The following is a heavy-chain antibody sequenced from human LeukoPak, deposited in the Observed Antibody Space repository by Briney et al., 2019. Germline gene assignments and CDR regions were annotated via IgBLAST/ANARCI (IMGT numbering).Heavy chain of an antibody. J-gene: IGHJ5*02. CDR3: AMTSHYYDSSGYLATGA. CDR2: IIPILGIA. CDR1: GGTFSSYA. Sequence: SVKVSCKASGGTFSSYAVSWVRQAPGQGLEWMGRIIPILGIANYAQKFQGRVTITADKSTSTAYMELSSLRSEDTAVYYCAMTSHYYDSSGYLATGAWGQGTLVTVSS. D-gene: IGHD3-22*01. V-gene: IGHV1-69*04.